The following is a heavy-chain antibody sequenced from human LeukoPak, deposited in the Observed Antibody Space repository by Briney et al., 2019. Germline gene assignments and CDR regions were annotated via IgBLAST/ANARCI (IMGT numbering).Heavy chain of an antibody. Sequence: SVKVSCKASGGTFSSYAISWARQAPGQGLEWMGGIIPIFGTANYAQKFQGRVTITTDESTSTAYMELSSLRSEDTAVYYCARSYLPSYSGSYYFEGWGQGTLVTVSA. D-gene: IGHD1-26*01. CDR3: ARSYLPSYSGSYYFEG. CDR1: GGTFSSYA. CDR2: IIPIFGTA. J-gene: IGHJ4*02. V-gene: IGHV1-69*05.